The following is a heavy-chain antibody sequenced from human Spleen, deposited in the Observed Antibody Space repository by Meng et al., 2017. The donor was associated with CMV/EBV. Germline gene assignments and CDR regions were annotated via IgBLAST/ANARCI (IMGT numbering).Heavy chain of an antibody. CDR1: GFSFSSYA. CDR3: VKTRGGSGWYFDS. V-gene: IGHV3-23*01. Sequence: GFSFSSYAMGWLRQAQGKGLDWVSAVSATGDITHYADSVKGRFTISRDDSKNTLYLHMNTLGADDTAVYYCVKTRGGSGWYFDSWGQGNLVTVSS. J-gene: IGHJ4*02. D-gene: IGHD6-19*01. CDR2: VSATGDIT.